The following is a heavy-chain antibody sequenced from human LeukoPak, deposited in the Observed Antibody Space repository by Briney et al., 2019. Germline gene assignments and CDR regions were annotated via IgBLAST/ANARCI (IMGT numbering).Heavy chain of an antibody. Sequence: GGSLRLSCAASGFTFSSYWMSWVRQAPGKGLEWVANIKQDGSEKYYVDSVKGRFTISRDNAKNSLYLQMNSLRAEDTAVYYCARDPVDYDFWSGPSWGQGTLVTVSS. CDR2: IKQDGSEK. D-gene: IGHD3-3*01. CDR3: ARDPVDYDFWSGPS. V-gene: IGHV3-7*01. J-gene: IGHJ5*02. CDR1: GFTFSSYW.